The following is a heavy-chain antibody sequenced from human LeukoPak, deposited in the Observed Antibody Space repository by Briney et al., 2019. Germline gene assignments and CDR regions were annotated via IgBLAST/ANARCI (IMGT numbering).Heavy chain of an antibody. Sequence: GGSLRLSCAASGFTFSTYAMHWVRQAPGKGLEWVAVISYDGSNKYYADSVKGRFTISRDNSKNTLYLQMNSLRGGDTAVYYCARGYCSSTSCSPPSPWGQGTLVTVSS. CDR2: ISYDGSNK. V-gene: IGHV3-30-3*01. CDR1: GFTFSTYA. CDR3: ARGYCSSTSCSPPSP. D-gene: IGHD2-2*01. J-gene: IGHJ5*02.